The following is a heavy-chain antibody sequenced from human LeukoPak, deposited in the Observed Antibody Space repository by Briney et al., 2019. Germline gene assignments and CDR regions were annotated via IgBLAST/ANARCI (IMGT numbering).Heavy chain of an antibody. Sequence: GGSLRLSCAASGFTFSSYEMNGVRQAPGKGLEWVSYISSSGSTIYYADSVKGRFTISRDNAKNSLYLQMNSLRAEDTAVYYCASGSPAFDYWGQGTLVTVSS. CDR3: ASGSPAFDY. J-gene: IGHJ4*02. CDR1: GFTFSSYE. CDR2: ISSSGSTI. V-gene: IGHV3-48*03.